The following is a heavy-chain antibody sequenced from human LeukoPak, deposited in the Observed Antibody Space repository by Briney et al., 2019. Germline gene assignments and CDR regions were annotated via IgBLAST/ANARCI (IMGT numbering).Heavy chain of an antibody. J-gene: IGHJ4*02. Sequence: SETLSLTCTDSGGSISSYYWSWIRQPPGKGLEWIGYIYYSGSTNYNPSLKSRVTISVDTSKNQFSLKLSSVTAADTAVYYCARGLVAAAGTVGYFDYWGQGTLVTVSS. CDR1: GGSISSYY. D-gene: IGHD6-13*01. V-gene: IGHV4-59*01. CDR2: IYYSGST. CDR3: ARGLVAAAGTVGYFDY.